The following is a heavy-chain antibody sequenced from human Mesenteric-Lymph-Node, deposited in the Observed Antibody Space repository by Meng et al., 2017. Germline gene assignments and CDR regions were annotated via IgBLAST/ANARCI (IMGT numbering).Heavy chain of an antibody. Sequence: QVQLHQWGAGLLKPSETLTLSCAVSGGSLNGDYWSWIRQPPGKGLEWIGEISQGEGTHYNPSLRSRVTLSLDTSKNQFSLTLFSLTAADTAVYYCARGMDRAKTGYWGQGTLVTVSS. D-gene: IGHD5-18*01. J-gene: IGHJ4*02. CDR1: GGSLNGDY. CDR3: ARGMDRAKTGY. V-gene: IGHV4-34*01. CDR2: ISQGEGT.